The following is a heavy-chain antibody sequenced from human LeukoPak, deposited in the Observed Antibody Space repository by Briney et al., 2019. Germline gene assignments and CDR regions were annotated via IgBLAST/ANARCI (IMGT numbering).Heavy chain of an antibody. CDR3: ARAESLYDILTGYYTPFDY. CDR2: IWYDGSNK. V-gene: IGHV3-33*01. CDR1: GFTFSSYG. Sequence: GGSLRLSCAASGFTFSSYGMHWVRQAPGKGLEWVAVIWYDGSNKYYADSVKGRFTISRDNSKNTLYLQMNSLRAEDTAVYYCARAESLYDILTGYYTPFDYWGQGTLVTVSS. D-gene: IGHD3-9*01. J-gene: IGHJ4*02.